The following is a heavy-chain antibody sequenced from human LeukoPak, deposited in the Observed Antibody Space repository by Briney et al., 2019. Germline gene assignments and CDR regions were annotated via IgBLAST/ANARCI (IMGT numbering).Heavy chain of an antibody. Sequence: QTLSLTCTVSGSFISVGYYWGWSRQPPGRGLEWIGTIFQSVSTYYTPSLKSRVTTSVDTSKNQFYLKLTSVTAADTAVYYCARNNSNGFDFWSQGTLGTVSS. D-gene: IGHD6-19*01. J-gene: IGHJ4*02. CDR2: IFQSVST. V-gene: IGHV4-38-2*02. CDR3: ARNNSNGFDF. CDR1: GSFISVGYY.